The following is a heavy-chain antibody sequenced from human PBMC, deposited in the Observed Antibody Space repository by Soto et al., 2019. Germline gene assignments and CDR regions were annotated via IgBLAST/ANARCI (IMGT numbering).Heavy chain of an antibody. D-gene: IGHD6-19*01. CDR1: GGSISSYY. V-gene: IGHV4-59*01. Sequence: SETLSLTCTVSGGSISSYYWSWIRQPPGKGLEGIGYIYYSGSTNYNPSLKSRVTISVDTSKNQFSLKLSSVTAADTAVYYCARAGSSGWYALDYYYYYYMDVWGKGTTVTVS. CDR2: IYYSGST. J-gene: IGHJ6*03. CDR3: ARAGSSGWYALDYYYYYYMDV.